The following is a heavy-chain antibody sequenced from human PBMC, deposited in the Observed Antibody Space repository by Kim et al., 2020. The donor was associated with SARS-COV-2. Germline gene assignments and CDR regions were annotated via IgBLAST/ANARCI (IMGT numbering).Heavy chain of an antibody. D-gene: IGHD3-3*01. V-gene: IGHV4-30-2*05. Sequence: KSRVNISVDTSKNQFSLKLSSVTAADTAVYYCARVRFRITIFGVVTRLFDYWGQGTLVTVSS. J-gene: IGHJ4*02. CDR3: ARVRFRITIFGVVTRLFDY.